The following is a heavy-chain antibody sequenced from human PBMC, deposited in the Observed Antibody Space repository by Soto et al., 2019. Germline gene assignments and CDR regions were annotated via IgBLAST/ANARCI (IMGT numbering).Heavy chain of an antibody. CDR3: ARDLDQWLVEDYYYYGMDV. J-gene: IGHJ6*02. CDR2: IIPIFGTA. CDR1: GGTFSSYA. V-gene: IGHV1-69*13. D-gene: IGHD6-19*01. Sequence: GASVKVSCKASGGTFSSYAISWVRQAPGQGLEWMGGIIPIFGTANYAQKFQGRVTITADESTSTAYMELSSLRSEDTAVYYCARDLDQWLVEDYYYYGMDVWGQGTTVTVSS.